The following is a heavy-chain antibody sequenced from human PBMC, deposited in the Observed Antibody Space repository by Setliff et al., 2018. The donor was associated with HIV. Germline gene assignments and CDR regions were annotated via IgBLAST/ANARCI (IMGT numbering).Heavy chain of an antibody. D-gene: IGHD3-10*02. CDR2: INENGNEK. CDR3: ARDRFPQSNIFGAWYFDL. V-gene: IGHV3-7*01. Sequence: GGSLRLSCAASGFTFRSFCLSWVRQVPGKGLEWVANINENGNEKYYVDSVKGRFTISRDNAKNTLYLQMNSLRAEDTAVYYCARDRFPQSNIFGAWYFDLWGRGTLVTVSS. J-gene: IGHJ2*01. CDR1: GFTFRSFC.